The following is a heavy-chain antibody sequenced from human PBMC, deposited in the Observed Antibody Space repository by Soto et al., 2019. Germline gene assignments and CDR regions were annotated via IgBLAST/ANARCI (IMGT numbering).Heavy chain of an antibody. J-gene: IGHJ6*02. Sequence: SGTLSLTCTVSVGSISSYYWSWLRQPPGKGLEWIGYIYYSGSTNYNPSLKSRVTISVDTSKNQFSLKLSSVTAADTAVYYCARGLTLPMYYVILTGYYLGMDIWGQGTTVTVS. V-gene: IGHV4-59*12. D-gene: IGHD3-9*01. CDR3: ARGLTLPMYYVILTGYYLGMDI. CDR1: VGSISSYY. CDR2: IYYSGST.